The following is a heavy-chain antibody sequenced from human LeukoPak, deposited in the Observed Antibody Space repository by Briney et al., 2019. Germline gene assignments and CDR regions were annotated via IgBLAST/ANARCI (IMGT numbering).Heavy chain of an antibody. V-gene: IGHV3-7*01. CDR3: ARDQLDY. CDR2: IKQDGSVK. CDR1: GFTFTDFW. J-gene: IGHJ4*02. Sequence: GGSLRLSCAASGFTFTDFWMTWVRQAPGKGLEWVANIKQDGSVKYYVDSVKGRFTISRDNAQNSLYLQMNSLRAEDTAVSDCARDQLDYWGQGTLVTVSS.